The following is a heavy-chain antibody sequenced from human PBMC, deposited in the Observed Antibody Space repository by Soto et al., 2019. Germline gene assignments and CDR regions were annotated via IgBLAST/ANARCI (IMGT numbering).Heavy chain of an antibody. CDR1: GYTFTSYD. CDR3: ARGLSDSKIAARRLNLLNWFDP. V-gene: IGHV1-8*01. CDR2: MNPNSGNT. D-gene: IGHD6-6*01. Sequence: GASVKVSCKASGYTFTSYDINWVRQATGQGLEWMGWMNPNSGNTGYAQKFQGRVTMTRNTSISTAYMELSSLRSEDTAVYYCARGLSDSKIAARRLNLLNWFDPWGQGTLVTVSS. J-gene: IGHJ5*02.